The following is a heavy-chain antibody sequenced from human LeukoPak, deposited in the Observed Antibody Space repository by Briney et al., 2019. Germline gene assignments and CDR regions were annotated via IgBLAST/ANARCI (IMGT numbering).Heavy chain of an antibody. V-gene: IGHV3-74*01. D-gene: IGHD5-24*01. CDR1: GFTFRSHW. CDR2: INSDGSST. J-gene: IGHJ4*02. Sequence: GGSLRLSCAASGFTFRSHWMHWVRQAPGKGLVWVSRINSDGSSTSYADSVKGRFTISRDNAKNTLYLQMNTLRAEDTAVYYCGRVRDGYTYFDYWGQGTLVTVSS. CDR3: GRVRDGYTYFDY.